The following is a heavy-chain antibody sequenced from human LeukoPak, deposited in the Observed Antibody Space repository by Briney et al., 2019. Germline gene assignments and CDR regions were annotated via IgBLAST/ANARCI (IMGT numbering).Heavy chain of an antibody. CDR2: ISSSSSYI. V-gene: IGHV3-21*01. D-gene: IGHD2-15*01. Sequence: PGGSLRLSCAASGFTFSSYSMNWVRQAPGKGLEWVSSISSSSSYIYYANSVKGRFTISRDNAKNSLYLQMNSLRAEDTAVYYCARAVVVPEGYFDYWGQGTLVTVSS. CDR3: ARAVVVPEGYFDY. J-gene: IGHJ4*02. CDR1: GFTFSSYS.